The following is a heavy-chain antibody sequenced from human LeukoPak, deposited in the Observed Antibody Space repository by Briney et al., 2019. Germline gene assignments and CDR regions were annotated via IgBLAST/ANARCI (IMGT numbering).Heavy chain of an antibody. D-gene: IGHD5-24*01. Sequence: VASVKVSCKASGYTFTSYYMHWVRQAPGQGLEWMGIINPSGGSTSYAQKFQGRVTMTRDTSTSTVYMELSSLRSEDTAVYYCARVRESKRAHYDAFDIWGQGTMVTVSS. V-gene: IGHV1-46*03. CDR3: ARVRESKRAHYDAFDI. CDR1: GYTFTSYY. J-gene: IGHJ3*02. CDR2: INPSGGST.